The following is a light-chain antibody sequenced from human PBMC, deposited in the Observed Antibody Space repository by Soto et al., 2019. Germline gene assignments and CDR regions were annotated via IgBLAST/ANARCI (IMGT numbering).Light chain of an antibody. CDR3: QQANSFPLT. CDR2: AAS. J-gene: IGKJ4*01. Sequence: DIQMTQSPSSXSASXGXXXXXXCXASQGITNWLAWYQQKPGKAPKLLIYAASGLPSGVPSRFSGSGSGTDFTLTISSLQPEDFATYYCQQANSFPLTFGGGTKVDIK. V-gene: IGKV1-12*01. CDR1: QGITNW.